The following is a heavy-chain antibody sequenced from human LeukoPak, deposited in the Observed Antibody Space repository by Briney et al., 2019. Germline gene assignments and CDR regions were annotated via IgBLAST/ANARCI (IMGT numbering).Heavy chain of an antibody. CDR2: IYYSGST. Sequence: PETLSLPCTVSGGSISSYYWSWIRQPPGKGLEWIGYIYYSGSTNYNPSLKSRVTISVDTSKNQFSLKLSSVTAADTAVYYCARTLYSSSWYYYYGMDVWGQGATVTVSS. J-gene: IGHJ6*02. CDR3: ARTLYSSSWYYYYGMDV. D-gene: IGHD6-13*01. CDR1: GGSISSYY. V-gene: IGHV4-59*08.